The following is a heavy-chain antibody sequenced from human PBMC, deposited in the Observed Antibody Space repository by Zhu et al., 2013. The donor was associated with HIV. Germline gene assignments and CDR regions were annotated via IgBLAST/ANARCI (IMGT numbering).Heavy chain of an antibody. J-gene: IGHJ5*02. Sequence: QVQLVQSGAEVRKPGASVRLSCKVSGYTLTELSMHWVRQAPGRGLEWVGGFDIEQGETIYAQKFQDRVTLTEDTSTDTAFMELTSLRSEDTAVYYCARVLRDSSWHNWFDPWGQGTLLTVSS. CDR1: GYTLTELS. D-gene: IGHD2-21*02. CDR3: ARVLRDSSWHNWFDP. V-gene: IGHV1-24*01. CDR2: FDIEQGET.